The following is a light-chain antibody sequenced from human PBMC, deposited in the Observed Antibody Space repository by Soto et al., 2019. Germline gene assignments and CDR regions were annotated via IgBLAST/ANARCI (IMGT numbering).Light chain of an antibody. Sequence: IQMTQSPSSLSASVGDRVTITCRASQSISSWVAWYQQKPGKGPKLLIYKASHLESGVPSRFSGSGSGTEFTLTISSLLPGDFATYYCQHYNTYPWTFGHGTKVDIK. V-gene: IGKV1-5*03. CDR1: QSISSW. J-gene: IGKJ1*01. CDR3: QHYNTYPWT. CDR2: KAS.